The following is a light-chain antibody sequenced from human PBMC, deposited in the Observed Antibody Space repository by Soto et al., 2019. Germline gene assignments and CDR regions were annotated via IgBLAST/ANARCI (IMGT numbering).Light chain of an antibody. Sequence: EIVMKQSPATLSVSLGERATLSCRATQSDSADLAWYQQKPGQSLRLLIYGPSTRATGIPARFSGSGSGTEFTLTISGLQAEDFAIYFCQQYKSWPITFGQGTRLDIK. CDR1: QSDSAD. CDR2: GPS. V-gene: IGKV3-15*01. CDR3: QQYKSWPIT. J-gene: IGKJ5*01.